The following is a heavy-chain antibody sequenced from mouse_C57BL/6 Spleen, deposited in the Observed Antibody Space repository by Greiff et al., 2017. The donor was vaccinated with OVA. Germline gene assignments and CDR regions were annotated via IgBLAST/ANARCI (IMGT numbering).Heavy chain of an antibody. CDR3: VWGSSLYAMDY. CDR2: IRSKSSNYAT. J-gene: IGHJ4*01. D-gene: IGHD1-1*01. Sequence: EVQLVESGGGLVQPKGSLKLSCAASGFTFNTYAMHWVRQAPGTGLEWVARIRSKSSNYATYYADSVKDRFTISRDDSQSMLYLQMNNLKTEDAAMDYCVWGSSLYAMDYWGQGTSVTVSS. CDR1: GFTFNTYA. V-gene: IGHV10-3*01.